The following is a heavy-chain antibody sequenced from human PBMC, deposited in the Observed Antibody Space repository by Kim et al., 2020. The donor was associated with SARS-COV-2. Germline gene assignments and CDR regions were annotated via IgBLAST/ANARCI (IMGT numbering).Heavy chain of an antibody. Sequence: EYAASVKSRITIIPATSKNQFSLQLNSVTPEDTAVYYCAGGYASGAWHDYWGQGTLVTVSS. D-gene: IGHD6-25*01. J-gene: IGHJ4*02. CDR3: AGGYASGAWHDY. V-gene: IGHV6-1*01.